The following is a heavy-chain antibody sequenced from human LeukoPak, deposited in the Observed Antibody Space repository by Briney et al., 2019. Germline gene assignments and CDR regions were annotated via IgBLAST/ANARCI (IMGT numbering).Heavy chain of an antibody. J-gene: IGHJ6*02. D-gene: IGHD4-17*01. CDR1: GFTFGSYG. CDR3: AERSHGDHYYGMDV. V-gene: IGHV3-30*02. Sequence: GGSLRLSCAASGFTFGSYGMHWVRQAPGKGLEWVAFIRYDGSNKYYADSVKGRFTISRGEPKNTLYLQMNSLRVEDTATYFCAERSHGDHYYGMDVWGQGTTVTVSS. CDR2: IRYDGSNK.